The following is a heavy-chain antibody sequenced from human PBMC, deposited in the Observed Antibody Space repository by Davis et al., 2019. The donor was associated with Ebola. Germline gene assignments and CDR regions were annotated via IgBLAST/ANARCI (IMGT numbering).Heavy chain of an antibody. CDR2: IYYSGST. D-gene: IGHD3-3*01. CDR3: ARDGGTIFGVVNDWYFDL. V-gene: IGHV4-59*12. CDR1: GGSISSYY. Sequence: SETLSLTCTVSGGSISSYYWSWVRQPPGKGLEWIGYIYYSGSTYYNPSLKSRVTISVDTSKNQFSLKLSSVTAADTAVYYCARDGGTIFGVVNDWYFDLWGRGTLVTVSS. J-gene: IGHJ2*01.